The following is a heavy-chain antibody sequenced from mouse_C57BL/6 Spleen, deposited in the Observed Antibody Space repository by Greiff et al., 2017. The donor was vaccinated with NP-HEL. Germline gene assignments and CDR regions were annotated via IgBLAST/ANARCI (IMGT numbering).Heavy chain of an antibody. V-gene: IGHV1-50*01. J-gene: IGHJ3*01. CDR3: ARPNWDGFAY. D-gene: IGHD4-1*01. CDR2: IDPSDSYT. CDR1: GYTFTSYW. Sequence: VQLQQPGAELVKPGASVKLSCKASGYTFTSYWMQWVKQRPGQGLEWIGEIDPSDSYTNYNQKFKGKATLTVDTSSSTAYMQLSSLTSEDSAVYYCARPNWDGFAYWGQGTLVTVSA.